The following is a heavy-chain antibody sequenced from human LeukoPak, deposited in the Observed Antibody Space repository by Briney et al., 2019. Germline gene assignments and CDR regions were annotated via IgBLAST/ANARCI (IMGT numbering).Heavy chain of an antibody. Sequence: GRSLRLSCAASGFTFSSYAMHWVRQAPGKGLEWVAVISYDESNKYYADSVKGRFTISRDNSKNTLYLQMNSLRAEDTAVYYCARGRALDYWGQGTLVTVSS. CDR3: ARGRALDY. CDR2: ISYDESNK. J-gene: IGHJ4*02. CDR1: GFTFSSYA. V-gene: IGHV3-30*04.